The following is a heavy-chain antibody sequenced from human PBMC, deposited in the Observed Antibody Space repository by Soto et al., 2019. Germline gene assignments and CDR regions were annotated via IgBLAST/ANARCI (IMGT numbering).Heavy chain of an antibody. CDR1: GFTFSSYS. J-gene: IGHJ5*02. CDR2: ISSSSSYI. CDR3: ARDPCSELNYGDYNWFDP. V-gene: IGHV3-21*01. Sequence: GGSLRLSCAASGFTFSSYSMNWVRQAPGKGLEWVSSISSSSSYIYYADSVKGRFTISRDNAKNSLYLQMNSLRAEDTAVYYCARDPCSELNYGDYNWFDPWGQGTLVTVSS. D-gene: IGHD4-17*01.